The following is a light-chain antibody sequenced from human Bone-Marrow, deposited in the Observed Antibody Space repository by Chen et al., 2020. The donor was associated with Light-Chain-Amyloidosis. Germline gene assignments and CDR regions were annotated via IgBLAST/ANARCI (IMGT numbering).Light chain of an antibody. CDR3: QQYMRFPYT. V-gene: IGKV1-5*03. Sequence: DIQMTQSPSTQSASVGDRVTITGRASQSISSWWAWYQQIPGKAPKVLIYEASSLHSGVPSSFSGSGSGTEFTLTIRSLQPDDFATYYCQQYMRFPYTFGQGTKLEIK. CDR1: QSISSW. CDR2: EAS. J-gene: IGKJ2*01.